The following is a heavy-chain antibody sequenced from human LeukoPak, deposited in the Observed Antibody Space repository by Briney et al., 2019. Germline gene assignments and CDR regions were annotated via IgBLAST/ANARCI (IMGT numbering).Heavy chain of an antibody. CDR3: ARVNAGGSGWYHFDY. V-gene: IGHV3-72*01. Sequence: GGSLRLSCAVSGFTFSDRNMDWVRQAPGKGLEWVGRIRNKVNSYTTEYAASVKGRFTISRDDSKNSLYLQMNSLKKEDTAVYYCARVNAGGSGWYHFDYWGQGTLATVSS. J-gene: IGHJ4*02. CDR1: GFTFSDRN. D-gene: IGHD6-19*01. CDR2: IRNKVNSYTT.